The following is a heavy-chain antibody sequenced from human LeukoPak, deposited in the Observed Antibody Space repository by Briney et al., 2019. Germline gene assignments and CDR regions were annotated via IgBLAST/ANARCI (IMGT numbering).Heavy chain of an antibody. J-gene: IGHJ4*02. D-gene: IGHD3-3*01. CDR3: ASQQEWLSAY. Sequence: GGSLRLSCAASGFTFSSYSMNWVRQAPGKGLEWVSSISSSGSYIYYADSVKGRFTISRDNAKNSLYLQMNSLRAEDTAVYYCASQQEWLSAYWGQGTLVTVSS. CDR1: GFTFSSYS. CDR2: ISSSGSYI. V-gene: IGHV3-21*01.